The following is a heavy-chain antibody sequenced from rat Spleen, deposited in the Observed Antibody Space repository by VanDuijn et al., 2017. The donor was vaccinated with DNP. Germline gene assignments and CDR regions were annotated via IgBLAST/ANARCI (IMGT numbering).Heavy chain of an antibody. D-gene: IGHD1-6*01. CDR1: GFTFSNYD. CDR2: ISYDGSRT. CDR3: ARQATTDYYYIYAMDA. Sequence: EVQLVESGGGLVQPGRSMKLSCAASGFTFSNYDMAWVRQAPKTGLEWVATISYDGSRTYYRDSVKGRFTISRDNAKSTLYLQMDSLRFEDTATYYCARQATTDYYYIYAMDAWGQGTSVTVSS. V-gene: IGHV5-7*01. J-gene: IGHJ4*01.